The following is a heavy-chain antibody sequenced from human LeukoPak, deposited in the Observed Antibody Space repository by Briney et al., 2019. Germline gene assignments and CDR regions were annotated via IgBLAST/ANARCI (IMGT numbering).Heavy chain of an antibody. D-gene: IGHD5-12*01. J-gene: IGHJ4*02. V-gene: IGHV3-21*01. CDR1: GFTFSTYS. Sequence: GGSLRLSCAASGFTFSTYSMNWLRLAPGKGLEWVSSISPDSNYKYYVDSVRGRFTISRDNAKSSLYLQMNSLRAEDTAVYYCVRGGYRGFDYEYWGQGTLVTVSS. CDR2: ISPDSNYK. CDR3: VRGGYRGFDYEY.